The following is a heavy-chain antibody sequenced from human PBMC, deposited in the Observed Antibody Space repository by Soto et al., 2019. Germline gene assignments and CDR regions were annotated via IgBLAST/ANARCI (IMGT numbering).Heavy chain of an antibody. CDR3: ARQSGGYALDYFDY. V-gene: IGHV4-39*01. Sequence: PSDTLSLTCTVSGGSISSSSYYWGWIRQPQGKGLEWIGSIYYSGSTYYNPSLKSRVTISVDTSKNQFSLKLSSVTAADTAVYYCARQSGGYALDYFDYWGQGTLVTVSS. J-gene: IGHJ4*02. CDR1: GGSISSSSYY. D-gene: IGHD5-12*01. CDR2: IYYSGST.